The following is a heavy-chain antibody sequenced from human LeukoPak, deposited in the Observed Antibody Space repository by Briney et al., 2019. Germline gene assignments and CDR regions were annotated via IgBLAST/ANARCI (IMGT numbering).Heavy chain of an antibody. D-gene: IGHD6-13*01. Sequence: GGSLRLSCVVSGFTSGFTFSIRWMHWVRQAPGKGLVWVSLVKNDGSTNYADSVKGRFTVSRDNAENTLYLQMNNLRVEDTALYFCHPLGYTSNWGQGTLVTVSS. CDR1: GFTFSIRW. CDR3: HPLGYTSN. V-gene: IGHV3-74*01. J-gene: IGHJ4*02. CDR2: VKNDGST.